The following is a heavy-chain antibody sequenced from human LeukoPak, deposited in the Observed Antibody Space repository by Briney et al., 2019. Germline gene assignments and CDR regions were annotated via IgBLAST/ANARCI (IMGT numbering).Heavy chain of an antibody. J-gene: IGHJ5*02. CDR2: IKQDGSEK. Sequence: GGSLRLSCAASGFTFSSYWMSWVRQAPGKGLVWVANIKQDGSEKYYVDSVKGRFTISRDNAKNSLYPQMNSLRAADTAVYYCAGVEIVVVPAVTNFDHWGQGTLVTVSS. D-gene: IGHD2-2*03. V-gene: IGHV3-7*01. CDR3: AGVEIVVVPAVTNFDH. CDR1: GFTFSSYW.